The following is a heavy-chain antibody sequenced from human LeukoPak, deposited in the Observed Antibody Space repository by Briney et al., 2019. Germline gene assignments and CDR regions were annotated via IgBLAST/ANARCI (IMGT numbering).Heavy chain of an antibody. V-gene: IGHV3-7*01. CDR1: GFTFSDYW. J-gene: IGHJ4*02. D-gene: IGHD2-2*01. CDR3: ARETDSTLFDY. Sequence: PGGSLRLSCSASGFTFSDYWMTWVRQAPGKGLEWVANIKQDGSEKYYVDSVKDRFTISRDNAKNSLYLQMTSLRAEDTAVYYCARETDSTLFDYWGQGTLVTVSS. CDR2: IKQDGSEK.